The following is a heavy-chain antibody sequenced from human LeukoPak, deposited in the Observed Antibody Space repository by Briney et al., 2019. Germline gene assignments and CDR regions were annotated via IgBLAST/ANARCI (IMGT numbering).Heavy chain of an antibody. D-gene: IGHD3-22*01. J-gene: IGHJ4*02. V-gene: IGHV3-23*01. CDR2: ISGSGGST. CDR1: GFTFDVYA. Sequence: GGSLRLSCAASGFTFDVYAMHWVRQAPGKGLEWVSAISGSGGSTYYADSVKGRFTISRDNSKNTLYLQMNSLRAEDTAVYYCAKDIESAEGWLFTRGLLGVFDYWGQGTLVTVSS. CDR3: AKDIESAEGWLFTRGLLGVFDY.